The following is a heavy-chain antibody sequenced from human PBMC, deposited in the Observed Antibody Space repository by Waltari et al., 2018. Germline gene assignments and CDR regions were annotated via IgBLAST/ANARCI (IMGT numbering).Heavy chain of an antibody. D-gene: IGHD6-13*01. CDR3: TRGSSSLPFDP. CDR2: IRSKANSYAT. Sequence: EVQLVESGGGLVQPGGSLKLSCAASGFTFSGPAMHWVRQASGKGLEWVGRIRSKANSYATAYAASVKGRFTISRDDSKNTAYLQMNSLKTEDTAVYYCTRGSSSLPFDPWGQGTLVTVSS. V-gene: IGHV3-73*01. CDR1: GFTFSGPA. J-gene: IGHJ5*02.